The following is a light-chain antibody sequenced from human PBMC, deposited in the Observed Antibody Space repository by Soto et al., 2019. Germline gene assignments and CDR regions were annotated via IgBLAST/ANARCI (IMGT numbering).Light chain of an antibody. CDR2: GAS. Sequence: EVELTQSPGTLSLSPGERATLSCRASQSVGNNYLAWYQQKPGQAPRLLIHGASSRATGIPDRFSGSGSGTEFTLTISSLQPDDFATYYCQHYNSYSEAFGQGTKVDIK. CDR3: QHYNSYSEA. J-gene: IGKJ1*01. V-gene: IGKV3-20*01. CDR1: QSVGNNY.